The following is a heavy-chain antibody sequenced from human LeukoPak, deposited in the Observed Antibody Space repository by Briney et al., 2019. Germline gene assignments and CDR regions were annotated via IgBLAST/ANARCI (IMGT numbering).Heavy chain of an antibody. J-gene: IGHJ4*02. CDR3: ARAGIVATIPAY. V-gene: IGHV3-74*01. Sequence: GSLRLSCAASGFTFSSYWMQWVRQAPGKGLVWVSRINTDGSSTSYADSVKGRFTISRDNAKNTLYLQMKSLRAEDTGVYYCARAGIVATIPAYWGQGTLVTVSS. CDR1: GFTFSSYW. D-gene: IGHD5-12*01. CDR2: INTDGSST.